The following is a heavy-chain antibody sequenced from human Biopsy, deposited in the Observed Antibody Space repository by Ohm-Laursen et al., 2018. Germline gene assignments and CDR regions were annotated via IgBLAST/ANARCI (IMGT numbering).Heavy chain of an antibody. CDR1: GFTYTTFA. CDR2: ISANGATS. Sequence: SLRLSCSASGFTYTTFAMSWVRQAPGKGPEWVSTISANGATSYYADSVKGRFTISRDNSKNTLYLQMNSVRADDTAIYYCEKGGSITIFGVVINNCFDPWGQGTRVTVSS. CDR3: EKGGSITIFGVVINNCFDP. J-gene: IGHJ5*02. D-gene: IGHD3-3*01. V-gene: IGHV3-23*01.